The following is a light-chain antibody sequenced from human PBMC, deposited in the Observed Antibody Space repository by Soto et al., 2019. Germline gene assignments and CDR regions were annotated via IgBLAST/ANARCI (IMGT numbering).Light chain of an antibody. CDR1: QSVSSSY. CDR3: QQYGRSPWT. V-gene: IGKV3-20*01. Sequence: EIVLTQSPCTLSLSPGDRATLSCRAIQSVSSSYLAWYQQKPGQAPGLLIYGASSRATGIPDRFSGSGSGTDFTLTISRLEPEDFAVYYCQQYGRSPWTFGQGTKVDIK. J-gene: IGKJ1*01. CDR2: GAS.